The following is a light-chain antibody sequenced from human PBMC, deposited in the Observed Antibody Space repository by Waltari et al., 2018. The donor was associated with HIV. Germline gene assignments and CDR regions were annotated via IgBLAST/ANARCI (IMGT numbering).Light chain of an antibody. CDR1: QSVLYSSNNKNY. CDR2: WAS. CDR3: QQYYRSPPMYT. V-gene: IGKV4-1*01. Sequence: DIVMTQSPDSLAVSLGERATINCQSSQSVLYSSNNKNYLAWYQQKPGQPPKLLIYWASTRESGVPDRFSGSGSGTDFTLTISSLQAEDVAVYYCQQYYRSPPMYTFGQGTKLEIK. J-gene: IGKJ2*01.